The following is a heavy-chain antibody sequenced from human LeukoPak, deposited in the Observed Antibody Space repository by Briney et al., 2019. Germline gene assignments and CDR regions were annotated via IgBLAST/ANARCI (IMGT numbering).Heavy chain of an antibody. CDR1: GGSISSYY. CDR2: ISYSGNT. V-gene: IGHV4-59*01. Sequence: SETLSLTCTVSGGSISSYYWSWIRQPPGKGLEWIGYISYSGNTNYNPSIKSRATISLDTSKNQFSLKLTSVTPADTAVYFCARVGYTSAFDIWGQGTMVTVSS. D-gene: IGHD5-24*01. CDR3: ARVGYTSAFDI. J-gene: IGHJ3*02.